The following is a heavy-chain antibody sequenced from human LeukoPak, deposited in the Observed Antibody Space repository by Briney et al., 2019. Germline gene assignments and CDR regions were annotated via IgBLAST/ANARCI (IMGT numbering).Heavy chain of an antibody. J-gene: IGHJ4*02. D-gene: IGHD3-3*01. CDR1: GGSISSGGYY. V-gene: IGHV4-31*03. Sequence: PSQTLSLTCTVSGGSISSGGYYWSWIRQHPGKGLVWIGYIYYSGSTSYNPYLKSRLTISVDTSKNQFSLKLSSVTAADTAVYYCARARSIYDFWSGYPTFDYWGQGTLVTVSS. CDR3: ARARSIYDFWSGYPTFDY. CDR2: IYYSGST.